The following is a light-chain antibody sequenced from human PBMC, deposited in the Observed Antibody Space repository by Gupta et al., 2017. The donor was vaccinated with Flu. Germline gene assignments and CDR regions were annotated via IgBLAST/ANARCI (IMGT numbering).Light chain of an antibody. CDR3: ASYTTTSTWV. CDR1: SSDVGGYNY. J-gene: IGLJ3*02. V-gene: IGLV2-14*01. CDR2: EVT. Sequence: QSALTQPASVSGSPGQPNTISCTGTSSDVGGYNYVSWYQQHPGKAPKLMIYEVTDRPSGVSNRFSGSKSGNTASLTISGLQAEDEADYFCASYTTTSTWVFGGGTKLTVL.